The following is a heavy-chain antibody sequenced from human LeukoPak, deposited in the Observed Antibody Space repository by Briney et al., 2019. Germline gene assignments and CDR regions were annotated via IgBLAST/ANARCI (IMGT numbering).Heavy chain of an antibody. D-gene: IGHD1-26*01. V-gene: IGHV1-69*05. CDR2: IIPIFGTA. CDR1: GGTFSSYA. CDR3: ARDDSGGTFDY. J-gene: IGHJ4*02. Sequence: SVKVSCKASGGTFSSYAISWVRQAPGQGLEWMGRIIPIFGTANYAQKFQGRVTVTTDESTSTAYMELSSLRSEDTAVYYCARDDSGGTFDYWGQGTLVTVSS.